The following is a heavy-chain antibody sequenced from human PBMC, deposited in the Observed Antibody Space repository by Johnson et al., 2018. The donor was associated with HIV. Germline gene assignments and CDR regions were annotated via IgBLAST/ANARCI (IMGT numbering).Heavy chain of an antibody. Sequence: EVQLVESGGGVVQPGRSLRLSCAASGFTFSSYAMSWVRQAPGKGLEWVSAIGTAGDTYYPGSVKGRFTISRDNSKNTLYLQMNSLRVEDTAVYYCATLPGDIVVVPAAQPYDAFDIWGQGTMVTVSS. V-gene: IGHV3-23*04. CDR1: GFTFSSYA. CDR3: ATLPGDIVVVPAAQPYDAFDI. CDR2: IGTAGDT. D-gene: IGHD2-2*01. J-gene: IGHJ3*02.